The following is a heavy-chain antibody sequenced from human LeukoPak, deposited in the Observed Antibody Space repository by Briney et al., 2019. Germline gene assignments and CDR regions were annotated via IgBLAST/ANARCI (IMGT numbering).Heavy chain of an antibody. Sequence: SETLSLTCTVSGGSISSGDYYWSWIRQPPGKGLEWIGYIYYSGSTYYSPSLKSRVTISVDTSKNQFSLKLSSVTAADTAVYYCASTSYGDSASWYFDLWGRGTLVTVSS. V-gene: IGHV4-30-4*01. CDR3: ASTSYGDSASWYFDL. CDR1: GGSISSGDYY. J-gene: IGHJ2*01. D-gene: IGHD4-17*01. CDR2: IYYSGST.